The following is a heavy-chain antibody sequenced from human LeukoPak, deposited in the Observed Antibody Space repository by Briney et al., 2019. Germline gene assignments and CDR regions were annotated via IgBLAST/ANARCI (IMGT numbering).Heavy chain of an antibody. V-gene: IGHV3-48*03. J-gene: IGHJ4*02. CDR2: ISNSGSTI. CDR3: ARDRNMDYYFWSGYYIDY. D-gene: IGHD3-3*01. CDR1: GLTFSSYE. Sequence: PGGSLRLSCAASGLTFSSYEMNWVRQAPGKGLEWVAYISNSGSTIYYADSVKGRFTISRDNAKNSLYLQMNSLRAEDTAVYYCARDRNMDYYFWSGYYIDYWGPGTLVTVSS.